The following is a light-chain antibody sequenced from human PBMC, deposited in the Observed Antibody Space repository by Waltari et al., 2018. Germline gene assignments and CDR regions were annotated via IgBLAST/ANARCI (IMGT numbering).Light chain of an antibody. V-gene: IGLV1-40*01. CDR2: GNT. CDR1: SPNIGTGYD. Sequence: QSVLTQPPSVSGAPGQRVTVSCTGSSPNIGTGYDVPWYQQLPGTAPKLLIYGNTNRPSGVPDRFSGSKSGTSASLAITGLQAEDEADYYCQSYDSSLSGVVFGGGTKVTVL. CDR3: QSYDSSLSGVV. J-gene: IGLJ2*01.